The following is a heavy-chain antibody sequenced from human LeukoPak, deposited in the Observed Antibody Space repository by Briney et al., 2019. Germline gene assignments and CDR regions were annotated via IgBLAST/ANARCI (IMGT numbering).Heavy chain of an antibody. D-gene: IGHD6-19*01. CDR2: IKQDESEE. CDR1: GFSFGNSW. J-gene: IGHJ4*02. V-gene: IGHV3-7*01. Sequence: GGSLRLSCTASGFSFGNSWMRWVRPAAGEWLEWVANIKQDESEEYYVDSVKGRFTISRDNAKSSLYLQMNSLRAEDTAVYYCARNRSVALWGQGALVTVSS. CDR3: ARNRSVAL.